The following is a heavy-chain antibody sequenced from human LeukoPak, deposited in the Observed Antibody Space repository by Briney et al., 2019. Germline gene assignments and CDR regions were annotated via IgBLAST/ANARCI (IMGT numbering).Heavy chain of an antibody. Sequence: GGSLRLSCAASGFTVSSNYMTWVRQAPGKGLEWVSVIYSGGSTYYADSVKGRFTISRDDSKNTLYLQMNSLRAEDTAVYYCFSLTYDYWGQGTLVTVSS. V-gene: IGHV3-53*01. D-gene: IGHD4/OR15-4a*01. CDR1: GFTVSSNY. CDR3: FSLTYDY. CDR2: IYSGGST. J-gene: IGHJ4*02.